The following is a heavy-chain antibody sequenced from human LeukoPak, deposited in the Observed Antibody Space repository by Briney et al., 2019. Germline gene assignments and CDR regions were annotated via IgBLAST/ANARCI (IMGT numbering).Heavy chain of an antibody. J-gene: IGHJ4*02. CDR1: GFTFDDYA. CDR2: ISWNSGSI. Sequence: PGRSLRLSCAASGFTFDDYAMHWVRQAPGKGLEWVSGISWNSGSIGYADSVKGRFTISRDNAKNSLYLQMNSLRAEDTALYYCAKDRRGSVGANGIGYWGQGTLVTVSS. V-gene: IGHV3-9*01. CDR3: AKDRRGSVGANGIGY. D-gene: IGHD1-26*01.